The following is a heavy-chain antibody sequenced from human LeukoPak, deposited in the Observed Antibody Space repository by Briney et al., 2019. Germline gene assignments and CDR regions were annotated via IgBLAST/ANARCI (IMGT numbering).Heavy chain of an antibody. V-gene: IGHV4-59*08. CDR2: IYYSGST. CDR3: ARHDPYSSGWYSDY. J-gene: IGHJ4*02. CDR1: GGSISSYY. Sequence: SETLSLTCTVSGGSISSYYWSWIRQPPGKGLEWIGYIYYSGSTNYNPSLKSRATISVDTSSNQFSLKLSSVTAADTAVYYCARHDPYSSGWYSDYWGQGTLVTVSS. D-gene: IGHD6-19*01.